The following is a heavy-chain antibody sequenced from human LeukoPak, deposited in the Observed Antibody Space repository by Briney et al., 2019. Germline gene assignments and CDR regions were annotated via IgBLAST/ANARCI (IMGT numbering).Heavy chain of an antibody. Sequence: ASVKVSCKASAYTFTSYGIHWVRQAPGQRLEWMGWINAGSGNTKCSQKFQGRVTITRDTSASTAYMELSSLRSEDTAVYYCARERATGWFDPWGQGSLVTVST. J-gene: IGHJ5*02. CDR2: INAGSGNT. CDR1: AYTFTSYG. D-gene: IGHD5-12*01. CDR3: ARERATGWFDP. V-gene: IGHV1-3*01.